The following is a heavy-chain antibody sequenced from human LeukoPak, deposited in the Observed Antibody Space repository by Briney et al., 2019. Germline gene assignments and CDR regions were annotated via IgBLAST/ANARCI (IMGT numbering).Heavy chain of an antibody. CDR1: GFTFSSYG. CDR2: IWYDGSNK. CDR3: ARDRGPNYDIRNAFDI. D-gene: IGHD3-9*01. V-gene: IGHV3-33*01. J-gene: IGHJ3*02. Sequence: PGGSLRLSCAASGFTFSSYGMHWVRQAPGKGLEWVAVIWYDGSNKYYADSVKGRFTISRDNSKNTLYLQMNSLRAEDTAVYYCARDRGPNYDIRNAFDIWGQGTMVTVSS.